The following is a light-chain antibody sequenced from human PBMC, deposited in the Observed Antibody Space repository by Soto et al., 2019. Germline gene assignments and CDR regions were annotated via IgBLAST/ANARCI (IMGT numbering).Light chain of an antibody. J-gene: IGKJ4*01. CDR1: QDIKHY. V-gene: IGKV1-33*01. CDR2: DAS. Sequence: DIQMTQSPSSLSASVGDRVTITCQASQDIKHYLNWYQQKPGKAPNLLIYDASNLKTGVPSRFSGSGSGTHFTFTISSLQPEDIATYYCQHYDHLPPLSFGGGTKVEIK. CDR3: QHYDHLPPLS.